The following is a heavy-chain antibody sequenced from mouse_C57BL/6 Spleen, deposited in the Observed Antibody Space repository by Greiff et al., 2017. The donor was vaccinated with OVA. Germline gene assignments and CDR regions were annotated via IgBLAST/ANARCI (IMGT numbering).Heavy chain of an antibody. D-gene: IGHD1-1*01. CDR1: GYTFTSYW. CDR3: ARITTTPFAY. V-gene: IGHV1-50*01. J-gene: IGHJ3*01. CDR2: IDPSDSYT. Sequence: VQLQQPGAELVKPGASVKLSCKASGYTFTSYWMQWVKQRPGQGLEWIGEIDPSDSYTNYNQKFKGKATLTVDTSSSTAYMQLSSLTSEDSAVYYCARITTTPFAYWGQGTLVTVSA.